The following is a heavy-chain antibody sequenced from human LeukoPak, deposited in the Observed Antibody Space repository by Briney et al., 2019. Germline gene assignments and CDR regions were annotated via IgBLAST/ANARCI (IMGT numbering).Heavy chain of an antibody. Sequence: ASVKVSCKASGYTFTSYGISWVRQAPGQGLEWMGWISAYNGNTNYAQKLQGRVTMTTDTSTSTAYMELRSLRSDDTAVYYCARGAVVVPAAIRGNNWFDPWGQGTLVTVSS. CDR1: GYTFTSYG. CDR3: ARGAVVVPAAIRGNNWFDP. D-gene: IGHD2-2*02. V-gene: IGHV1-18*01. J-gene: IGHJ5*02. CDR2: ISAYNGNT.